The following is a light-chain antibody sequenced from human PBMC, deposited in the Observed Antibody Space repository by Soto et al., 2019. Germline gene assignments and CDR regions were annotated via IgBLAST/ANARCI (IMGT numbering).Light chain of an antibody. J-gene: IGLJ1*01. CDR2: EGI. Sequence: QSVLTQPASVSGSPGQSITISCTGTSSDVGSYNLVSWCQQYPGKVPKLVIYEGIKRPSGVSNRFSASKSGNTASLTISGLQTEDEADYYCCSYVGNSYVFGTGTKVT. CDR1: SSDVGSYNL. CDR3: CSYVGNSYV. V-gene: IGLV2-23*01.